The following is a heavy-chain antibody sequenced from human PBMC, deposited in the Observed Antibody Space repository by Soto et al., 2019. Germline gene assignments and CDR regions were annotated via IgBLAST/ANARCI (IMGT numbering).Heavy chain of an antibody. CDR2: IYYSGST. CDR3: ARAPPRKDSAFPGIAAAGIDYFDY. D-gene: IGHD6-13*01. CDR1: GGSISSYY. V-gene: IGHV4-59*01. Sequence: SETLSLTCTVSGGSISSYYWSWIRQPPGKGLEWIGYIYYSGSTNYNPSLKSRVTISVDTSKNQFSLKLSSVTAADTAVYYCARAPPRKDSAFPGIAAAGIDYFDYWGRGTLVTVSS. J-gene: IGHJ4*02.